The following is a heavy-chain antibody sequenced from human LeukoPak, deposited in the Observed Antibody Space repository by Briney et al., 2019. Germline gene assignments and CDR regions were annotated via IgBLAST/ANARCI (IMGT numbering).Heavy chain of an antibody. J-gene: IGHJ6*03. V-gene: IGHV3-23*01. Sequence: GGSLRLSCAASGFTFSSYDMSWVRQAPGKGLEWVSAISGSGGSTYYADSVKGRFTISRDNSKNTLYLQMNSLRVEDTAVYYCARGGDFWSGYSRGYYMDVWGKGTTVTVSS. CDR2: ISGSGGST. CDR1: GFTFSSYD. CDR3: ARGGDFWSGYSRGYYMDV. D-gene: IGHD3-3*01.